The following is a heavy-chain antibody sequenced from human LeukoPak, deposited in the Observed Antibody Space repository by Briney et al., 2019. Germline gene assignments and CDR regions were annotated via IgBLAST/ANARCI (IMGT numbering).Heavy chain of an antibody. J-gene: IGHJ4*02. Sequence: GGSLRLSCEASGFTFSSYAMTWVRQAPGKGLEWVSAITNSGGGTSYADSVKGRFTISRDNSKNTLYLQMNSLKAEDTAVYYCVKFVGAKGYWGQGTLVTVSS. D-gene: IGHD1-26*01. CDR2: ITNSGGGT. CDR1: GFTFSSYA. V-gene: IGHV3-23*01. CDR3: VKFVGAKGY.